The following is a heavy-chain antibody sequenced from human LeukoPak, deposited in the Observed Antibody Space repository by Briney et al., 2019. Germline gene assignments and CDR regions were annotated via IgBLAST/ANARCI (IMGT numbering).Heavy chain of an antibody. CDR3: ATAGNYRFDY. Sequence: QTGGSLRLSCAGSGFTFSNTWMHWVRQAPGEGLVWVSRIDSDGSTINYADSVKGRFTISRDNARNTLYLQMNSLRVEDTALYFCATAGNYRFDYWGQGTLVTVSS. CDR2: IDSDGSTI. CDR1: GFTFSNTW. V-gene: IGHV3-74*01. D-gene: IGHD1-7*01. J-gene: IGHJ4*02.